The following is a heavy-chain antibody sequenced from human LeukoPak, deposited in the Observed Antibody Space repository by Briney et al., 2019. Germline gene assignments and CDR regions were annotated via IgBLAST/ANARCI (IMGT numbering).Heavy chain of an antibody. CDR1: GFTFSDYY. D-gene: IGHD2/OR15-2a*01. J-gene: IGHJ4*02. CDR3: AKGRDYLLDY. V-gene: IGHV3-11*04. Sequence: GGSLRLSCAASGFTFSDYYMSWIRQAPGKGLEWVSYISSSGSTIYYADSVKGRFTISRDNSKNTLYLQMNSLRPEDTAVYYCAKGRDYLLDYWGQGTLVTVSS. CDR2: ISSSGSTI.